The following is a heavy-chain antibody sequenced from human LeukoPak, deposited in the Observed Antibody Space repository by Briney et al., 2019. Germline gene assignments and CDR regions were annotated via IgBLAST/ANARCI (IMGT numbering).Heavy chain of an antibody. CDR2: IIPILGIA. V-gene: IGHV1-69*04. D-gene: IGHD3-10*01. CDR3: AREGGSGSYSVY. Sequence: SSVKVSSKASGGTFSSYTISWVRQAPGQGLEWMERIIPILGIANYAQKFQGRVTITADKSTSTAYMELSSLRSEDTAVYYCAREGGSGSYSVYWGQGTLVTVAS. J-gene: IGHJ4*02. CDR1: GGTFSSYT.